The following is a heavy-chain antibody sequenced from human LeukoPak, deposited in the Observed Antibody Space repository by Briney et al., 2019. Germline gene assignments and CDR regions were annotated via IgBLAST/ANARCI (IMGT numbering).Heavy chain of an antibody. D-gene: IGHD4-17*01. CDR3: ARDLQDGVPTGY. CDR2: IKKDGSEK. J-gene: IGHJ4*02. CDR1: GFTFSNYW. Sequence: GGSLRLSCAASGFTFSNYWMTWVRQAPGKGLEWVANIKKDGSEKYYVESLEGRFAISRDNVKNSLYLQMNSLRAEDTAVYYCARDLQDGVPTGYWGQGTLVIVS. V-gene: IGHV3-7*01.